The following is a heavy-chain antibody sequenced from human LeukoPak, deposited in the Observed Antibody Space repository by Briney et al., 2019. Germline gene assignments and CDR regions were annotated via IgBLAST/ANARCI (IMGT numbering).Heavy chain of an antibody. Sequence: GGSLRLSCAASGFTFSSYWMHWVRQAPGKGLEWVAVISDDGTRKYYADFVKGRFTISRDNSKNTLYLQMNSLRAEDTAVYYCARYGLPVIAAGGTGYFHYWGQGTLVTVSS. CDR2: ISDDGTRK. J-gene: IGHJ4*02. CDR3: ARYGLPVIAAGGTGYFHY. D-gene: IGHD6-13*01. CDR1: GFTFSSYW. V-gene: IGHV3-30*03.